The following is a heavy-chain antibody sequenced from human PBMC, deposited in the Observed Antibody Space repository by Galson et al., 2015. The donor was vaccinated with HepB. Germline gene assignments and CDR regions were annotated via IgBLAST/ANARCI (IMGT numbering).Heavy chain of an antibody. V-gene: IGHV3-9*01. CDR2: ISWNSGSI. J-gene: IGHJ6*03. D-gene: IGHD1-26*01. Sequence: SLRLSCAASGFTFDDYAMHWVRQAPGKGLEWVSGISWNSGSIGYADSVKGRFTISRDNAKNSLYLQMNSLRAEDTALYYCAKGLATKDYYYYMDVWGKGTTVTVSS. CDR3: AKGLATKDYYYYMDV. CDR1: GFTFDDYA.